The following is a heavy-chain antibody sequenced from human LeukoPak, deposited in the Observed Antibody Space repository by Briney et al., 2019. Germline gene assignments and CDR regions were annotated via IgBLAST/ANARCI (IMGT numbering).Heavy chain of an antibody. CDR3: ARENWAPRGSFDS. J-gene: IGHJ4*02. Sequence: GGSLRLSCAASGFTFSSYAMHWVRQAPGKGLEWVAVLSSDGGTKYYADSVKGRFTISRDNSKNTVYLQMNSLTPEDTAVYYCARENWAPRGSFDSWGQGTLVTVSS. D-gene: IGHD3-10*01. V-gene: IGHV3-30*04. CDR2: LSSDGGTK. CDR1: GFTFSSYA.